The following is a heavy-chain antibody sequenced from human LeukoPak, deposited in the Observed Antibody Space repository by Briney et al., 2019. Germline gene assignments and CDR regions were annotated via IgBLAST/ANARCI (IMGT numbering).Heavy chain of an antibody. CDR2: INHSGST. D-gene: IGHD3-22*01. CDR3: ARFMLYYYDSSGYLGFSTRVRSYFDY. J-gene: IGHJ4*02. V-gene: IGHV4-34*01. Sequence: PSETLSLTCAVYGGSFSGYYWSWIRQPPGKGLEWIGEINHSGSTNYNPSLKSRVTISVDTSKNQFSLKLSSVTAADTAVYYCARFMLYYYDSSGYLGFSTRVRSYFDYWGQGTLVTVSS. CDR1: GGSFSGYY.